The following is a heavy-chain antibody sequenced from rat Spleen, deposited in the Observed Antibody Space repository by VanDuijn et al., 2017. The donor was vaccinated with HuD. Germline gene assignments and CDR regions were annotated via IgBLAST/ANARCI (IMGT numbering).Heavy chain of an antibody. Sequence: EVQLVESGGGLVQPGRSMKLSCAASGFIFSNFDMAWVRQTPAKGLEWVASISTGGGNTYYRDSVKGRFTISRDNAKSTLSLQMDSLRSEDTATYYCARRHYGYTDYFDYWGQGVMVTVSS. V-gene: IGHV5-25*01. CDR3: ARRHYGYTDYFDY. D-gene: IGHD1-9*01. J-gene: IGHJ2*01. CDR2: ISTGGGNT. CDR1: GFIFSNFD.